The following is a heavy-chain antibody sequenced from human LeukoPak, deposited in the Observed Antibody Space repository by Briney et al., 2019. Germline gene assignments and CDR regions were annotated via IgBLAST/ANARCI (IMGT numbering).Heavy chain of an antibody. V-gene: IGHV4-59*01. D-gene: IGHD5-18*01. CDR2: IYYSGST. CDR3: AREGARDTAMVDY. Sequence: SETLSLTCTVSGGSISSYYWSWLRQPPGKGLEWFGYIYYSGSTNYNPSLKSRVTISVDTSKNQFSLKLSSVTAADTAVYYCAREGARDTAMVDYWGQGTLVTVSS. CDR1: GGSISSYY. J-gene: IGHJ4*02.